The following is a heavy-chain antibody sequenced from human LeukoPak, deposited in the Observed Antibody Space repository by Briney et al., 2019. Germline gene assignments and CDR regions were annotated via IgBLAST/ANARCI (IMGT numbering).Heavy chain of an antibody. V-gene: IGHV4-59*01. CDR3: ASTPYCSSTSCYEYYYYGMDV. Sequence: PSETLSLTCTVSGGSISSYYWSWIRQPPGKGLEWVGYIYYSGSTNYNPSLKSRVTISVDTSKNQFSLKLSSVTAADTAVYYCASTPYCSSTSCYEYYYYGMDVWGQGTTVTVSS. CDR2: IYYSGST. J-gene: IGHJ6*02. CDR1: GGSISSYY. D-gene: IGHD2-2*01.